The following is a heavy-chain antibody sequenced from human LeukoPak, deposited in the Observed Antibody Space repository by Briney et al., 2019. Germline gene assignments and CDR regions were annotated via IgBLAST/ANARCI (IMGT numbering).Heavy chain of an antibody. CDR2: IESKTDGGTT. Sequence: GGSLRLSCAASGFSFSDAWMSWVRQIPGKGLEWVGRIESKTDGGTTDYAAPVKGRFTISRDDSTNTLYLQMNSLKSEDTAVYYCTTYGSGRKFDYWGQGILVTVSS. V-gene: IGHV3-15*04. J-gene: IGHJ4*02. CDR1: GFSFSDAW. CDR3: TTYGSGRKFDY. D-gene: IGHD3-10*01.